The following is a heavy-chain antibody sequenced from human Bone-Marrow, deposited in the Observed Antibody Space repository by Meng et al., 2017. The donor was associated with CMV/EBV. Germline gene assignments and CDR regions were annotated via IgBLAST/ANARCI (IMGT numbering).Heavy chain of an antibody. CDR2: ISSSGSTI. Sequence: GGSLRLSCAASGFTFSSYEMNWVRQAPGKGLEWVSYISSSGSTIYYADSVKGRFTISRDNAKNSLYLQMNSLRAEDTAVYYCARDQTTLGYCSSTSCYRGAFDIWGQGTMVTVSS. CDR1: GFTFSSYE. CDR3: ARDQTTLGYCSSTSCYRGAFDI. D-gene: IGHD2-2*02. V-gene: IGHV3-48*03. J-gene: IGHJ3*02.